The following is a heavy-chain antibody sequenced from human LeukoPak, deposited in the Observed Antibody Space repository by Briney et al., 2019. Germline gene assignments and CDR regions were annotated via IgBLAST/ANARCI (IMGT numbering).Heavy chain of an antibody. J-gene: IGHJ4*02. Sequence: PSETLSFTCTVSGGSITSYYWSWIRQPAGKGLEWIGRIYTSGSTNYNPSLKSRVTMSVDTSKNQFSLKLSSVTAADSAVYYCARESLGGYSYGYFVYWGQGTLVTVSS. CDR2: IYTSGST. D-gene: IGHD5-18*01. V-gene: IGHV4-4*07. CDR1: GGSITSYY. CDR3: ARESLGGYSYGYFVY.